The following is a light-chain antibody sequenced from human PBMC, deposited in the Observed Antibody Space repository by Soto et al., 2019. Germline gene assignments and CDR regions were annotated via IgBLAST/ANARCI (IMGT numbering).Light chain of an antibody. CDR1: QSISSW. CDR2: KAS. J-gene: IGKJ5*01. Sequence: DIEMTQSPSTLSASVGDRVTITCRASQSISSWLAWYQQKPGKAPKLLIYKASNLESGVPSRFSGSGSGTDFPLTISSLQPEDFATYYCQQATRFPVTFGQGTRLEIK. CDR3: QQATRFPVT. V-gene: IGKV1-5*03.